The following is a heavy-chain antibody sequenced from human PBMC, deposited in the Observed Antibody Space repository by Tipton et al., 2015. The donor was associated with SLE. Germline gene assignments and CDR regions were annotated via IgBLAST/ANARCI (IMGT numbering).Heavy chain of an antibody. CDR2: IWYDGSNK. D-gene: IGHD5-12*01. CDR3: TRGDSGYDH. CDR1: GFTFSSYG. V-gene: IGHV3-33*08. Sequence: RSLRLSCAASGFTFSSYGMHWVRQAPGKGLEWVAVIWYDGSNKYYADSVKGRFTISRDNSKNTLYLQMNSLRAEDTAVYYCTRGDSGYDHWGQGTLVTVSS. J-gene: IGHJ4*02.